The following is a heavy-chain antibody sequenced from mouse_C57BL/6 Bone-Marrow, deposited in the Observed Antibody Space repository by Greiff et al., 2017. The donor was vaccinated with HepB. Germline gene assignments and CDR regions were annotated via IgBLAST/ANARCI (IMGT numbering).Heavy chain of an antibody. J-gene: IGHJ4*01. D-gene: IGHD2-4*01. Sequence: EVMLVESGGGLVQPGGSLKLSCAASGFTFSDYYMYWVRQTPEKRLEWVAYISNGGGSTYYPDTVKGRFTISRDNAKNTLYLQMSRLKSEDTAMYYCARQNGYYDYDVAMDYWGQGTSVTVSS. CDR1: GFTFSDYY. CDR2: ISNGGGST. V-gene: IGHV5-12*01. CDR3: ARQNGYYDYDVAMDY.